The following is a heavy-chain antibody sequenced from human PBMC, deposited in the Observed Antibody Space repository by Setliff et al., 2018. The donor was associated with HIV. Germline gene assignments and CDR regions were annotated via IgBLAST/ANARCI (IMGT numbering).Heavy chain of an antibody. CDR1: GDSVSSRSYY. CDR2: IYYSGST. J-gene: IGHJ5*02. D-gene: IGHD1-1*01. Sequence: PSETLSLTCTVSGDSVSSRSYYWSWIRQPPGKGLGWIGYIYYSGSTNYNPSLKSRVTISLDTSKNQFSLKLTSVTAADTAVYYCARSNLEPTSRLFDPWGPGTLVTVSS. CDR3: ARSNLEPTSRLFDP. V-gene: IGHV4-61*01.